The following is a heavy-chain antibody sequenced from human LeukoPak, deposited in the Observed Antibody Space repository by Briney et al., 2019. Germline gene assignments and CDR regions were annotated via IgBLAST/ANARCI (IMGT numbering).Heavy chain of an antibody. D-gene: IGHD2-2*01. V-gene: IGHV4-39*01. CDR2: ISYTGNT. CDR3: ARIPLGYCDSTSCYGGWFDP. J-gene: IGHJ5*02. Sequence: SETLSLTCTVSGGSISSSSFYWGWIRQPPGKGLEWIGSISYTGNTYYNPPLKSRVTISVDTSKNQFSLNLTSVTAADTAVYYCARIPLGYCDSTSCYGGWFDPWGQGTLVTVSS. CDR1: GGSISSSSFY.